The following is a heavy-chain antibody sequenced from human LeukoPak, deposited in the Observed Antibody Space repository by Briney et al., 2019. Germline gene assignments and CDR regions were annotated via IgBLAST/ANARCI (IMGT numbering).Heavy chain of an antibody. CDR1: GGSFSGYY. CDR3: ARDSSDYGDYYYYMDV. J-gene: IGHJ6*03. V-gene: IGHV4-34*01. D-gene: IGHD4-17*01. Sequence: SETLSLTCAVYGGSFSGYYWSWIRQPPGKGLEWIGEINHSGSTNYNPSLKSRVTISVDTSKNQFSLKLSSVTAADTAVYYCARDSSDYGDYYYYMDVWGKGTTVTISS. CDR2: INHSGST.